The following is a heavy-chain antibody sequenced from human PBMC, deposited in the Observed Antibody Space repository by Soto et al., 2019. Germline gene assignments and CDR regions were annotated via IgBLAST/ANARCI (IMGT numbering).Heavy chain of an antibody. D-gene: IGHD5-12*01. V-gene: IGHV3-23*01. CDR3: AKGAGGVATWVYFDC. CDR1: GITFSSYA. Sequence: VQLLESGGGLVQPGGSLRLSCAASGITFSSYAMSWVRQAPGKGLEWVSAISTSGDSTYYADSVKGRFTISRDNSKTTLYLQMNSLRAEDTAVYYCAKGAGGVATWVYFDCWGQGTLLTVSS. CDR2: ISTSGDST. J-gene: IGHJ4*02.